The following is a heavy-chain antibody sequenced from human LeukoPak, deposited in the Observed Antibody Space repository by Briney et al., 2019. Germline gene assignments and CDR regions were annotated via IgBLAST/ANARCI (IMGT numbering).Heavy chain of an antibody. CDR1: GYSFTTYW. CDR2: IYPGDSDT. J-gene: IGHJ6*03. CDR3: ARGRYCTNGVCPYYYYYYMDV. V-gene: IGHV5-51*01. Sequence: GESLKISCKGSGYSFTTYWIGWVRQMPGKGLEWMGIIYPGDSDTRYSPSFQGQVTISADKSISTAYLQWSSLKASDTAMYYCARGRYCTNGVCPYYYYYYMDVWGKGTTVTVSS. D-gene: IGHD2-8*01.